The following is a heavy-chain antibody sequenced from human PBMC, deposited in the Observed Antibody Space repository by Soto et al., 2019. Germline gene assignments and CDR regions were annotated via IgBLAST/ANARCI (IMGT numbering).Heavy chain of an antibody. CDR3: ARDSGYDHYYGMDV. J-gene: IGHJ6*02. D-gene: IGHD5-12*01. CDR1: GFTFSSYA. V-gene: IGHV3-30-3*01. Sequence: PGGSLRLSCAASGFTFSSYAMHWVRQAPGKGLEWVAVISYDGSNKYYADSVKGRFTISRDNSKNTLYLQMNSLRAEDTAVYYCARDSGYDHYYGMDVWGQGTTVTVSS. CDR2: ISYDGSNK.